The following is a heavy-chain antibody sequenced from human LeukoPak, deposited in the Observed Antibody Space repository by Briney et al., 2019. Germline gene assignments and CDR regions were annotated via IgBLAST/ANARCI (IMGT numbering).Heavy chain of an antibody. J-gene: IGHJ4*02. CDR2: IDQDGSKK. CDR1: GFTFSNFW. Sequence: GGSLRLSCEASGFTFSNFWMTWVRQAPGKGLEWVANIDQDGSKKYYVDSVKGRFTISRDNARNSLYLQMNSLRVEKDTAVYYCARVNYYFDYWGQGALVTVSS. V-gene: IGHV3-7*01. CDR3: ARVNYYFDY. D-gene: IGHD1-1*01.